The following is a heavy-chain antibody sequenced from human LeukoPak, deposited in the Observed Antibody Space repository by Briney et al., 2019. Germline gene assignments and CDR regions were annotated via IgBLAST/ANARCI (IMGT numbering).Heavy chain of an antibody. V-gene: IGHV4-34*01. J-gene: IGHJ4*02. CDR3: ARGALGEWELLQLFDY. Sequence: SDPLSLTCAVYGRPFQGYYWLWIRQPPGKGLEGIGEINHSGSTNYNPPLKSRVTISVDTSKNKLSLKLSSVTAADTAVYYCARGALGEWELLQLFDYWGQGTLVTVSS. CDR1: GRPFQGYY. D-gene: IGHD1-26*01. CDR2: INHSGST.